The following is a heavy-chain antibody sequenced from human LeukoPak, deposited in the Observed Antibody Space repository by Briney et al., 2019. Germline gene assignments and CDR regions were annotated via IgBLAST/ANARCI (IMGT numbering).Heavy chain of an antibody. J-gene: IGHJ3*02. CDR2: IYHSGST. V-gene: IGHV4-4*02. CDR1: GGSISSSNW. D-gene: IGHD3-10*01. CDR3: ARSSYYYGADAFDI. Sequence: SETLSLTCAVSGGSISSSNWWNWVRQPPGKGLEWIGEIYHSGSTNYNPSLKSRVIISVDKSKSQFSLKLTSVTAADTAVYYCARSSYYYGADAFDIWGQGTMVTVSS.